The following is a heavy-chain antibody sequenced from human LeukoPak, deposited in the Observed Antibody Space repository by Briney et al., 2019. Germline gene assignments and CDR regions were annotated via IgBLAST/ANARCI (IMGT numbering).Heavy chain of an antibody. D-gene: IGHD5-24*01. CDR3: ARQPRDGYNLVLDY. J-gene: IGHJ4*02. CDR1: GYTLTSYD. CDR2: MNPNSGNT. Sequence: ASVKVSCKASGYTLTSYDINWVRQATGQGLEWMGWMNPNSGNTGYAQKFQGSVTMTRNTSISTAYMELSSLRSEDTAVYYCARQPRDGYNLVLDYWGQGTLVTVSS. V-gene: IGHV1-8*01.